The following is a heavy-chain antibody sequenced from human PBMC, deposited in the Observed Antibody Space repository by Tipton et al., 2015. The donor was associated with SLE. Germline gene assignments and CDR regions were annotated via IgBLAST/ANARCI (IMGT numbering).Heavy chain of an antibody. J-gene: IGHJ6*02. CDR3: AKGYRQYPRYYYYYGMDV. V-gene: IGHV3-7*03. CDR1: GFTFSNYW. D-gene: IGHD1-14*01. CDR2: INQDGSEK. Sequence: SLRLPCAASGFTFSNYWMSWVRQAPGKGLEWVANINQDGSEKNYVDSVKGRFTISRDNAKNSLYLQMNSLRAEDTALYYCAKGYRQYPRYYYYYGMDVWGQGTTVTVSS.